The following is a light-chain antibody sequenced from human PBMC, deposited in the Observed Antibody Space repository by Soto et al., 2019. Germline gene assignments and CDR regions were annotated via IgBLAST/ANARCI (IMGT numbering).Light chain of an antibody. Sequence: DIQMTQSPPSLSASVGDRVTITCRACQSITTYLNWYQQKPGKAPNLLIYGASSLHSGVPSRFSGSGSGTDFTLTISSLQPEDFATYLCQQSYSTPYTFGQGTKLEIK. CDR2: GAS. V-gene: IGKV1-39*01. J-gene: IGKJ2*01. CDR3: QQSYSTPYT. CDR1: QSITTY.